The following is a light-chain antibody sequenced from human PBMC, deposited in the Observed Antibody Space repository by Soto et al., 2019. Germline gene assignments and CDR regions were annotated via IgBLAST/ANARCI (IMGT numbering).Light chain of an antibody. J-gene: IGLJ2*01. Sequence: QSVLTQPPSASGTPGQGVTISCSGSSSKIGSYAVNWYQQVPGTAPKLLIYRNDQRPSGVPDQFSGSKSGTSASLAISGLQSEDEAVYYCSVWDDSLNGPVFGGGTKLTVL. CDR3: SVWDDSLNGPV. CDR2: RND. V-gene: IGLV1-44*01. CDR1: SSKIGSYA.